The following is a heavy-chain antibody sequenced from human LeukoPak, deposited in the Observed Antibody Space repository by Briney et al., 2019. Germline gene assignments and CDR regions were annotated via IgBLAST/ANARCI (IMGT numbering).Heavy chain of an antibody. CDR1: GFTFNTYT. Sequence: GGSLRLSCAASGFTFNTYTMNWVRQAPGKGLEWVSYISGSSGIIDYADSVRGRFTISRDNAKNSLYLQMNSLRAEDTAVYYCARKKGVSGSKENWFDPWGQGTLVTVSS. CDR2: ISGSSGII. J-gene: IGHJ5*02. V-gene: IGHV3-48*04. CDR3: ARKKGVSGSKENWFDP. D-gene: IGHD5-12*01.